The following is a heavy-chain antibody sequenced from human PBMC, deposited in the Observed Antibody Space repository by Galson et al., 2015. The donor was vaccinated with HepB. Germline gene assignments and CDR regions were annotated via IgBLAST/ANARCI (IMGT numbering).Heavy chain of an antibody. CDR3: ARGSDPRELYYYAMDV. D-gene: IGHD3-10*01. Sequence: SLRLSCAASGFSFSNHGIHWVRQAPGKGLEWAAVIWFDGTNKYYADSVKGRFTISRDNSKNTVYLQMNSLRVEDTAVYFCARGSDPRELYYYAMDVWGHGTTVTVS. CDR2: IWFDGTNK. J-gene: IGHJ6*02. V-gene: IGHV3-33*08. CDR1: GFSFSNHG.